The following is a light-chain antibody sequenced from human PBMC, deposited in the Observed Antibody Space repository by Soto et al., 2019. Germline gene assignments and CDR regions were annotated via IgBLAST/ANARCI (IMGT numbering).Light chain of an antibody. V-gene: IGKV3-15*01. Sequence: EMVMTQSPAILSVSPGESATLSCRASQSVNSNYLAWYQQHPGQPPRLLIYGISTRATGIPARFSGSGSGTEFTLTISSLQSEDFAVYYCQQYNNWSTFGQGTKVDIK. J-gene: IGKJ1*01. CDR1: QSVNSN. CDR2: GIS. CDR3: QQYNNWST.